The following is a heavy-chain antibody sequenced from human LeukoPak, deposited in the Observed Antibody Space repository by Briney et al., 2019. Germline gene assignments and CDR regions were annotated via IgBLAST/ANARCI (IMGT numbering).Heavy chain of an antibody. D-gene: IGHD4-11*01. CDR3: ASQRLTTADY. J-gene: IGHJ4*02. Sequence: PSEXLSLTCTVSGGSISSGSYYWSWIRQPAGKGLEWIGRIYTSGSTNYNPSLKSRVTISVDTSKNQFSLKLSSVTAADTAVYYCASQRLTTADYWGQGTLVTVSS. V-gene: IGHV4-61*02. CDR2: IYTSGST. CDR1: GGSISSGSYY.